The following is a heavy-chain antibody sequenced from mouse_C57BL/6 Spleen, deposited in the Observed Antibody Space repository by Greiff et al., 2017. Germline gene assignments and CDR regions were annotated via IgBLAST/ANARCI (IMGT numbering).Heavy chain of an antibody. CDR2: NDPSDSYA. CDR3: ARSRNYFYY. Sequence: QVQLQQPGAELVKPGASVKLSCKASGYTFTSYWMQWVKQRPGQGLEWIGENDPSDSYANYNQKFKGKATLTVDTSSSPAYMQLSSLTSEDSGVYYCARSRNYFYYWGKGTTLAVCS. CDR1: GYTFTSYW. J-gene: IGHJ2*01. V-gene: IGHV1-50*01.